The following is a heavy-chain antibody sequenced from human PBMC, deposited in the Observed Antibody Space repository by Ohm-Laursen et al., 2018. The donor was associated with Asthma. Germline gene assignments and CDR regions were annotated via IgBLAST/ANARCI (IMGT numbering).Heavy chain of an antibody. Sequence: SLRLSCAASGFTFSSYAMHWVRQAPGKGLEWVAVISYDGSNKYYADSVKGRFTIPRDNSKNTLYLQMNSLRAEDTAVYYCARDLRNTAMVSPRFYYYYGMDVWGQGTTVTVSS. J-gene: IGHJ6*02. CDR2: ISYDGSNK. CDR3: ARDLRNTAMVSPRFYYYYGMDV. D-gene: IGHD5-18*01. V-gene: IGHV3-30-3*01. CDR1: GFTFSSYA.